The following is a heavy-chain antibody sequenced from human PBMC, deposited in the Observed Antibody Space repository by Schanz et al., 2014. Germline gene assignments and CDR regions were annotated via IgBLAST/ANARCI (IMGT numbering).Heavy chain of an antibody. V-gene: IGHV3-23*01. Sequence: EMQLLESGGGLAQPGGSLRLSCVASGFTFSTYAMSWVRQAPGKGPEWVSSLTGSGGGTYYADSVRGRFAISRDNSKNTLYLEMNSLRADDSAIYYCAKDHPSSGWPAFDVWGQGTQVTVSS. CDR1: GFTFSTYA. CDR2: LTGSGGGT. D-gene: IGHD6-19*01. CDR3: AKDHPSSGWPAFDV. J-gene: IGHJ4*02.